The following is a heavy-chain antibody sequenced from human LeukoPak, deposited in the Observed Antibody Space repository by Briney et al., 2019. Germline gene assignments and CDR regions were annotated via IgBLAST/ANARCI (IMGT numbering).Heavy chain of an antibody. CDR1: GGSISGSSYY. V-gene: IGHV4-39*01. CDR3: ARHPRSGFNANFFDY. CDR2: IYYSGST. J-gene: IGHJ4*02. Sequence: PSETLSLICTVSGGSISGSSYYWGWIRQPPGKGLEWIGSIYYSGSTYYNPSLKSRVTISVDTSKNQFSLKLSSVTAADTAVYYCARHPRSGFNANFFDYWGQGTLVTVSS. D-gene: IGHD3-22*01.